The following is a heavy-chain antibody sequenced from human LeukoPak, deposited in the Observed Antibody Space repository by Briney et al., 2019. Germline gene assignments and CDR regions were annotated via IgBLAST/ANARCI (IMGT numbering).Heavy chain of an antibody. D-gene: IGHD3-10*01. Sequence: GGSLRLSCAASGFTFSSYAMSWVRQAPGKGLAWVSAISGSGGGTYYADSVKGRFTISRDNSKNTLYLQMNSLRGEDTAVYYCAKTVVRGVIKYSFDYWGQGALVTVSS. CDR1: GFTFSSYA. CDR3: AKTVVRGVIKYSFDY. J-gene: IGHJ4*02. CDR2: ISGSGGGT. V-gene: IGHV3-23*01.